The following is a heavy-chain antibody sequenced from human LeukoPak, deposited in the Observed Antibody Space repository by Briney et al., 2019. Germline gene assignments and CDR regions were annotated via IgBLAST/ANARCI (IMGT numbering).Heavy chain of an antibody. Sequence: PGGSLRLSCAASGFTFSSYGMSWVRQAPGKGLEWVSGINTSGGTTYYADSVKGRFTISRDNSKNTLYLQMNSLRADDTAAYYCAKDPPTVMANASHIWGQGTMVTVSS. D-gene: IGHD5-18*01. CDR1: GFTFSSYG. CDR3: AKDPPTVMANASHI. CDR2: INTSGGTT. J-gene: IGHJ3*02. V-gene: IGHV3-23*01.